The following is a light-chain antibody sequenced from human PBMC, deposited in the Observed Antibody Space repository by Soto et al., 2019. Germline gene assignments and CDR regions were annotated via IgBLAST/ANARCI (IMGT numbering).Light chain of an antibody. CDR3: QQYNDWPT. Sequence: MMTQSPAGLSAYKGERATLSCRASQSISRNLAWYQQKPGQAPRLLIYGASTRATGVPARFRGSGSGTEFTLTINSLQSEDFVVYFCQQYNDWPTFGQGTMVDI. CDR2: GAS. V-gene: IGKV3-15*01. J-gene: IGKJ1*01. CDR1: QSISRN.